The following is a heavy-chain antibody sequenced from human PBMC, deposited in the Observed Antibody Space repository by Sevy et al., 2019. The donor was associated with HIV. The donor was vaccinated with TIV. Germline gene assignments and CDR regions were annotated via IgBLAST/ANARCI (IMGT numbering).Heavy chain of an antibody. CDR2: ISYDGSNK. CDR3: ASKSRGMDV. V-gene: IGHV3-30-3*01. J-gene: IGHJ6*02. CDR1: GFTFSSYA. Sequence: GGSLRLSCAASGFTFSSYAMHWVRQAPGKGLEWVAVISYDGSNKYYADSVKGRFTISRDNSKNTLYLQMNSLRAGDTAVYYCASKSRGMDVWGQGTTVTVSS.